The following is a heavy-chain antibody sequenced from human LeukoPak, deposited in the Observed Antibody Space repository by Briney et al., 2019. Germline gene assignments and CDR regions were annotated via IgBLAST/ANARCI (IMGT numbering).Heavy chain of an antibody. V-gene: IGHV3-48*01. CDR3: ARERGGYYFDS. D-gene: IGHD3-16*01. CDR2: VTGTGRTT. Sequence: GGSLRLSCAASGFTFSTYTLSWVRQAPGKGLEWVSCVTGTGRTTYYADSVKGRFTISRDNAKNSLYLQMNSLRAEDTAVYYCARERGGYYFDSWGQGILVTVSS. CDR1: GFTFSTYT. J-gene: IGHJ4*02.